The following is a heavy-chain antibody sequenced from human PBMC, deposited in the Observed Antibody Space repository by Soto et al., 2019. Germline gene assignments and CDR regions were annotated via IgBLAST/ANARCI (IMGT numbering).Heavy chain of an antibody. CDR3: AKDKVPYFDYWSRPRWFDP. Sequence: QVQLVESGGGVVQPGTSLRLSCVASGFSFSVFGMHWVRQFPGKGLEWVAVISNDASKRYYIDSVEGRFTISRDDSKNTLYLQKDSLRGDDTVVYYCAKDKVPYFDYWSRPRWFDPWGQGTPVTVSS. CDR1: GFSFSVFG. V-gene: IGHV3-30*18. CDR2: ISNDASKR. J-gene: IGHJ5*02. D-gene: IGHD3-3*01.